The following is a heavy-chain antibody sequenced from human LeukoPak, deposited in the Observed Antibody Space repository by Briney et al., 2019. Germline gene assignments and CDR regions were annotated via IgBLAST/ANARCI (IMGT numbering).Heavy chain of an antibody. Sequence: SETLSLTCTVSGGSISISSYYWGWIRQPPGKGLEWIGSIYYTGRTYYNPSLKSRVTISVDTSKNQFSLKLSSVTAADTAVYYCARDYGDLADAFDIWGQGTMVTVSS. CDR3: ARDYGDLADAFDI. V-gene: IGHV4-39*07. J-gene: IGHJ3*02. CDR1: GGSISISSYY. CDR2: IYYTGRT. D-gene: IGHD4-17*01.